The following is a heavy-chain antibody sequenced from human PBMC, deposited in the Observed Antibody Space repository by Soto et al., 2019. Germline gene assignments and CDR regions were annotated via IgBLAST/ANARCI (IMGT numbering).Heavy chain of an antibody. CDR1: GASINTFY. J-gene: IGHJ3*02. CDR2: IYSRGTT. CDR3: VADSSGTYAKGSFHI. D-gene: IGHD3-22*01. V-gene: IGHV4-4*07. Sequence: SDTLSLTCTVSGASINTFYWTLIRQSAGRGLAWIGRIYSRGTTNYHPSLKSRVTMSVEKSNNQFSPKLSSVIAADTAVYFCVADSSGTYAKGSFHIWGQWTMVTVSS.